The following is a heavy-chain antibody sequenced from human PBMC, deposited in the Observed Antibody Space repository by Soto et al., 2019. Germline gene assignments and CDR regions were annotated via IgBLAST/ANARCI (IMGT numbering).Heavy chain of an antibody. CDR2: ISGSGYNT. CDR1: GFTFSSYA. J-gene: IGHJ4*02. CDR3: AKDRGDIYSIGAY. Sequence: EVQLLESGGGLVQPGGSLRLSCAASGFTFSSYAMIWVRQAPGRGLEWVSGISGSGYNTYYADSVKGRFTDSRDKSKHSRYQQMNSLRAEDTAVYDCAKDRGDIYSIGAYWGQGTLVTGSS. V-gene: IGHV3-23*01. D-gene: IGHD2-21*01.